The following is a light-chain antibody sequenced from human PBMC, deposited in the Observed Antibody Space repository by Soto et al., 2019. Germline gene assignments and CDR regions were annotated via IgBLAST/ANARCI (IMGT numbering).Light chain of an antibody. V-gene: IGLV2-14*01. CDR2: DVS. J-gene: IGLJ2*01. CDR1: SSDVGGYNY. Sequence: QSALTQPASVSGSPGQSITISCTGTSSDVGGYNYVSWYQQHPGKAPKLMIYDVSNRPSGVSNRFSGSKSGNTASLTISGLQAEDEADYYSSSYPSTSILVVFAGGTKLT. CDR3: SSYPSTSILVV.